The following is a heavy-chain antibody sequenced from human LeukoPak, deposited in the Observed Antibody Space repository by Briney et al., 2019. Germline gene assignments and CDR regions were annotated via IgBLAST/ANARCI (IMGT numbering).Heavy chain of an antibody. CDR3: AASITMFDY. J-gene: IGHJ4*02. Sequence: GGSLRLSCAASGFTFSRYWMSWVRQAPGKGLEWVTNIKEDGSVKYYVESVKGRFTISRDNAKNSLYLQMNSLRAEDTAVYYCAASITMFDYWGQGTLVTVSS. D-gene: IGHD3-10*01. V-gene: IGHV3-7*02. CDR1: GFTFSRYW. CDR2: IKEDGSVK.